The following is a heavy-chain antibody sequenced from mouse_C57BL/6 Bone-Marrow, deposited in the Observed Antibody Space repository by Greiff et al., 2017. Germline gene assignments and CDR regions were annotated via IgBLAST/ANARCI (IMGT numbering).Heavy chain of an antibody. CDR2: LHPNGGSP. Sequence: QVQLQQPGAELVKPGASVTLSCKASGYTFTNYWLHWVQQRPGHGLEWIGMLHPNGGSPDYNEKFKSEATLSVDKSSRTAYMELSSLTSEDSAVYYCARSYDYDDYTMDYWGQGTSVTVSS. J-gene: IGHJ4*01. CDR1: GYTFTNYW. CDR3: ARSYDYDDYTMDY. V-gene: IGHV1-64*01. D-gene: IGHD2-4*01.